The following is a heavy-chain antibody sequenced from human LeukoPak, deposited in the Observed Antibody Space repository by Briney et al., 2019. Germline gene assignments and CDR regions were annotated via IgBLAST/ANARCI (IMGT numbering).Heavy chain of an antibody. J-gene: IGHJ4*02. CDR3: SRRLRDRVDY. CDR2: IYYSGIT. V-gene: IGHV4-39*01. CDR1: GGSISSSTYY. Sequence: PSETLSLTCTVSGGSISSSTYYWGWIRQPPGKGLEWIGSIYYSGITYYNPSLKSRVTISVDTSKNQFSLKLSSVTAADTAVYYCSRRLRDRVDYWGQGTLVTVSS. D-gene: IGHD5-12*01.